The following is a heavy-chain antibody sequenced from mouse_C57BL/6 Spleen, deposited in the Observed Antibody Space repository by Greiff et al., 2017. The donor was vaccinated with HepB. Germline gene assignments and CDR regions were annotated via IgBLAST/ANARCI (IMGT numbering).Heavy chain of an antibody. D-gene: IGHD2-4*01. Sequence: EVKLVESGGGLVKPGGSLKLSCAASGFTFSDYGMHWVRQAPEKGLEWVAYISSGSSTIYYADTVKGRFTISRDNAKNTLFLQMTSLRSADTAMYYCARNYDQAWFAYWGQGTLVTVSA. CDR3: ARNYDQAWFAY. J-gene: IGHJ3*01. CDR1: GFTFSDYG. V-gene: IGHV5-17*01. CDR2: ISSGSSTI.